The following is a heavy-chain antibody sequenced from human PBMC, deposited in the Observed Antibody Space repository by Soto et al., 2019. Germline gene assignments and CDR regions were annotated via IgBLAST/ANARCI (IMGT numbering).Heavy chain of an antibody. CDR2: IYYSGST. J-gene: IGHJ6*03. D-gene: IGHD3-10*01. CDR1: GGSISSSSYY. Sequence: SETLSLTCTVSGGSISSSSYYWGWIRQPPGKGLEWIGSIYYSGSTYYNPSLKSRVTISVDTSKNQFSLKLSSVTAADTAVYYCASGAAPAGTYYYYMDVWGKGTTVTVSS. V-gene: IGHV4-39*01. CDR3: ASGAAPAGTYYYYMDV.